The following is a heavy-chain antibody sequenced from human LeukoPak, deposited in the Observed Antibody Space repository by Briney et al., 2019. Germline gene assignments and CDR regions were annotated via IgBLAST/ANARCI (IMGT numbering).Heavy chain of an antibody. CDR1: GFTFSSYS. D-gene: IGHD6-19*01. V-gene: IGHV3-21*05. Sequence: GGSLRLSCAASGFTFSSYSMNWVRQAPGKGLEWVSYISSSSSYIYHADSVKGRFTISRDNAKNSLYLQMNSLRAEDTAIYYCASLHYSSGWKTWGYYFDYWGQGTLVTVSS. J-gene: IGHJ4*02. CDR2: ISSSSSYI. CDR3: ASLHYSSGWKTWGYYFDY.